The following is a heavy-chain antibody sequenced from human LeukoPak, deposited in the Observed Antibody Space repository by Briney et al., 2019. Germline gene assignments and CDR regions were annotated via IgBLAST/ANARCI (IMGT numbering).Heavy chain of an antibody. Sequence: GASLRLSCAASGFTFSSYAMSWLRQAPEKGLEWVSGISGNAVNIFYADSVKGRFTISRDNSNNTLFLLMNSLRAEDTAVYYCAKRHFDWSTNYYYGMDVWGQGTTVTVSS. CDR2: ISGNAVNI. CDR1: GFTFSSYA. V-gene: IGHV3-23*01. D-gene: IGHD3-9*01. J-gene: IGHJ6*02. CDR3: AKRHFDWSTNYYYGMDV.